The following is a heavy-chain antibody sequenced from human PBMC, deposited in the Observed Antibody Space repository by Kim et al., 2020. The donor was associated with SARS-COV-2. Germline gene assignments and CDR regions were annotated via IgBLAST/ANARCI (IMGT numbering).Heavy chain of an antibody. D-gene: IGHD3-9*01. Sequence: GGSLRLSCAASGFTFSSYSMNWVRQAPGKGLEWVSSISSSSSYIYYADSVKGRFTISRDNAKNSLYLQMNSLRAEDTAVYYCARSYYDILTGYADGAFDIWGQGTMVTVSS. CDR3: ARSYYDILTGYADGAFDI. CDR2: ISSSSSYI. J-gene: IGHJ3*02. CDR1: GFTFSSYS. V-gene: IGHV3-21*01.